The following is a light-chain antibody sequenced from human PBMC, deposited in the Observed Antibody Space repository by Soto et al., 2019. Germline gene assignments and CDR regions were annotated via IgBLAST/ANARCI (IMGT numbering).Light chain of an antibody. CDR3: QQYGSSPYT. J-gene: IGKJ2*01. CDR1: QSVNSGY. Sequence: EIVLTQSPGTLSLSPGERATLSCRASQSVNSGYLAWYQQKPGQAPRLLLYGASNRITGIPDRFSGSGSGTDFTLSISRMEPEDFAVYSCQQYGSSPYTFGQGTKLEI. V-gene: IGKV3-20*01. CDR2: GAS.